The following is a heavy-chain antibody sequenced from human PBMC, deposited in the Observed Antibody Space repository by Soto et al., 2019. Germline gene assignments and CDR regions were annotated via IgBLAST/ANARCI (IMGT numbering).Heavy chain of an antibody. CDR2: IYYNGGT. CDR3: ARHYDILTGYYTPLEY. D-gene: IGHD3-9*01. Sequence: SETLSLTCTVSCHSITSTTYYWAWIRQPPGKGLEWIGTIYYNGGTYYNPSLKSRVTISVDTSKNQFFLKLSSVTAADTAVYYCARHYDILTGYYTPLEYWGQGTLVTVS. V-gene: IGHV4-39*01. CDR1: CHSITSTTYY. J-gene: IGHJ4*02.